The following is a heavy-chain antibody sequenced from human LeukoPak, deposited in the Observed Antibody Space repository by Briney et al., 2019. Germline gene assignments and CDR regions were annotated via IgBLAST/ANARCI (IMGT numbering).Heavy chain of an antibody. CDR3: ARVHYDPDN. J-gene: IGHJ4*02. CDR1: ASTFTDHY. CDR2: IDRSGATT. Sequence: PGRSLRPSCAASASTFTDHYMSWIRQDPRNGLEWVSWIDRSGATTSYADSVTGRFTLSRDNAKNSLYLQMNSLTSADTAVYFCARVHYDPDNWGQGTLVTVSS. V-gene: IGHV3-11*01. D-gene: IGHD4-17*01.